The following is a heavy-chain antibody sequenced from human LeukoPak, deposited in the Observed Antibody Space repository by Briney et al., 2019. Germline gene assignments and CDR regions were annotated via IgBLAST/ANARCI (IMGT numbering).Heavy chain of an antibody. CDR3: AREGYNDCGTRYFDY. V-gene: IGHV3-48*02. Sequence: GGSLRLSCAASGFTFSAYSMNWVRQAPGKGLEWVSYISGGDNTIYYADSVKGRFTISRDNANGLLYLQMSSLGDEDTAIYYCAREGYNDCGTRYFDYWGQGTLVTVSS. J-gene: IGHJ4*02. D-gene: IGHD5-24*01. CDR2: ISGGDNTI. CDR1: GFTFSAYS.